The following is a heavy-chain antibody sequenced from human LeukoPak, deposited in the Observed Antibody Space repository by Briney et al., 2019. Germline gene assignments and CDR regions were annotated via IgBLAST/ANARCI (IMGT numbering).Heavy chain of an antibody. CDR1: GFSFSSYW. V-gene: IGHV3-7*03. D-gene: IGHD6-19*01. CDR2: IKEDGNEK. Sequence: GGSLRLSCAASGFSFSSYWMSWVRQAPGKGLEWVANIKEDGNEKNYVDSVKGRFTTSRDNAKSSVYLQMNSLRAEDTAMYYCAKDTWLVAVGIQVFDYWGQGILVTVSS. CDR3: AKDTWLVAVGIQVFDY. J-gene: IGHJ4*02.